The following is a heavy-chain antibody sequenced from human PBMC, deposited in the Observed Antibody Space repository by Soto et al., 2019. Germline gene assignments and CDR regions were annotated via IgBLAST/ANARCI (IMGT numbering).Heavy chain of an antibody. Sequence: EVHLVESGGGLAQPGGSLRLSCVGSGFIFSSYWMSCVRQAPGKGLEWVANIKQDGSEYHYVDSVRGRFTISRDNAKNSLYLQMNSLRAEDTAVYYCAICGTDTCYAFDYWGQGTPVTVS. D-gene: IGHD2-15*01. CDR3: AICGTDTCYAFDY. CDR2: IKQDGSEY. V-gene: IGHV3-7*03. J-gene: IGHJ4*02. CDR1: GFIFSSYW.